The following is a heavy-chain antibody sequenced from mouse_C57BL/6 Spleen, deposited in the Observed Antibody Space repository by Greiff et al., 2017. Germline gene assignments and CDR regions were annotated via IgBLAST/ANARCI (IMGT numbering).Heavy chain of an antibody. CDR2: IDPENGDT. V-gene: IGHV14-4*01. D-gene: IGHD3-2*01. CDR3: TTRTQTLHWYFEG. J-gene: IGHJ1*03. CDR1: GFNIKDDY. Sequence: VQLQQSGAELVRPGASVKLSCTASGFNIKDDYMHWVKQRPEQGLEWIGWIDPENGDTEYASKFQGKATITADTSSNTAYLQLSSLTSEDTAVYYCTTRTQTLHWYFEGWGKGTTVTVSS.